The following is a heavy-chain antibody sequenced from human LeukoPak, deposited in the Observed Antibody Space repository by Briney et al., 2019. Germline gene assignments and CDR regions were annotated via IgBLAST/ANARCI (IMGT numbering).Heavy chain of an antibody. Sequence: SGTLSLTCTVSGGSISSSSFYWVWIRQPPGKGLEWIGSISYSGNTYYNPSLKSRVTISLDTSKNQFSLKLSSVTAADTAVYYCANMGDSSGYLSQILQHWGQGTLVTVSS. CDR1: GGSISSSSFY. CDR2: ISYSGNT. D-gene: IGHD3-22*01. J-gene: IGHJ1*01. V-gene: IGHV4-39*07. CDR3: ANMGDSSGYLSQILQH.